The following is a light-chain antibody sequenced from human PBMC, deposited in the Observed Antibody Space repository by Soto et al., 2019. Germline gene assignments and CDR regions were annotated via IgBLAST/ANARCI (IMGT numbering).Light chain of an antibody. CDR2: ETS. Sequence: ESVLTQSPATLSLSPGERATLSCRASQSVGSYLTWYQQKPVQAPRLLIYETSKRATGIPARFSGSGSGTDFTLTISSLEPEDFAVYYCQQRSSWPRTFGQGTKVDIK. J-gene: IGKJ1*01. V-gene: IGKV3-11*01. CDR1: QSVGSY. CDR3: QQRSSWPRT.